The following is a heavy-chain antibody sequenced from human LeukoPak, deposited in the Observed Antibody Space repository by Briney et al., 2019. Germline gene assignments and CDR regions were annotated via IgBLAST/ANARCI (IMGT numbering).Heavy chain of an antibody. CDR3: ARGQICSGGSCYSVRAFDI. J-gene: IGHJ3*02. V-gene: IGHV4-59*12. D-gene: IGHD2-15*01. CDR1: GGSISSYY. CDR2: IYYSGST. Sequence: SSETLSLTCTVSGGSISSYYWSWIRQPPGKGLEWIGYIYYSGSTNYNPSLKSRVTISVDTSKNQFSLKLSSVTAADTAVYYCARGQICSGGSCYSVRAFDIWGQGTMVTVSS.